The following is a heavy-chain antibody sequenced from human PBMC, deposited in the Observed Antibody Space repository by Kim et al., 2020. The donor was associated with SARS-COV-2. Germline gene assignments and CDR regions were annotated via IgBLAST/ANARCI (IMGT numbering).Heavy chain of an antibody. CDR1: GFTFNTYT. CDR2: ISSGDTYI. V-gene: IGHV3-21*01. CDR3: ARGSGFCTSVSCFDYFDY. D-gene: IGHD2-2*01. Sequence: GGSLRLSCAASGFTFNTYTMNWVRQAPGKGLEWVSSISSGDTYIYYADSLKGRFTISSDNPKNSLYLQLNSLRAEDTAVYYCARGSGFCTSVSCFDYFDYWGPGILVTVSS. J-gene: IGHJ4*02.